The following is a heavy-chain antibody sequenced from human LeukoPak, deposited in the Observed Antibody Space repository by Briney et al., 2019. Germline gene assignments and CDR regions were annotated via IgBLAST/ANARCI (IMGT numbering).Heavy chain of an antibody. D-gene: IGHD1-14*01. Sequence: GESLRLSCAASGFTFSHPWMSWVRQAPGKGLEWVGRIKSKNDGETTDYAAPVRGRFTISRDDSRNTLFLQMNSLRTEDTAVYYCFTCINSWYLGQGTLVTVSS. CDR3: FTCINSWY. CDR1: GFTFSHPW. J-gene: IGHJ4*02. V-gene: IGHV3-15*01. CDR2: IKSKNDGETT.